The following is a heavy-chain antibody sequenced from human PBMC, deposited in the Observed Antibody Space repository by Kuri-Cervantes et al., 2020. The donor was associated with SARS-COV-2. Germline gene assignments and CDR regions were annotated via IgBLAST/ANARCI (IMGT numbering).Heavy chain of an antibody. CDR3: ARDLGNSNYVFASDDAFDI. V-gene: IGHV1-69*13. Sequence: SVKVSCKASGGTFSSYAISWVRQAPGQGLEWMGGIIPIFGTANYAQKFQGRVTITADESTSTAYMELSSLRSEDTAVYYCARDLGNSNYVFASDDAFDIWGQGTMVTVSS. CDR2: IIPIFGTA. CDR1: GGTFSSYA. D-gene: IGHD4-11*01. J-gene: IGHJ3*02.